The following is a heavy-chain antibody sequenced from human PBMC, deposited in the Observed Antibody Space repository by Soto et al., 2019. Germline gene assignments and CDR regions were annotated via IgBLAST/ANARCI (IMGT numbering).Heavy chain of an antibody. J-gene: IGHJ4*02. CDR3: ARTVGAAYYFDF. D-gene: IGHD3-16*01. V-gene: IGHV4-4*07. CDR1: GDSMSKYY. CDR2: IWTSGST. Sequence: QVQLQESGPGLVKPSETLSLTCNVSGDSMSKYYWSWVRQPAGKGLEWIGRIWTSGSTNYNPSLKSRVTMSIDKSNKHFSLDLKSVTAADTAVYYGARTVGAAYYFDFWGQGVLVTVSS.